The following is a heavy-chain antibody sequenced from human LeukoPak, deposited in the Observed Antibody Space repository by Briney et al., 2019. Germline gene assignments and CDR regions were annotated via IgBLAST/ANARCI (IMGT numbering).Heavy chain of an antibody. CDR1: GFTFSSYA. D-gene: IGHD2-2*02. CDR3: ARGYCTSTSCYNDY. CDR2: TSFDVSNK. J-gene: IGHJ4*02. Sequence: GGSLRLSCAASGFTFSSYAMHWVRQAPGKGLEWVATTSFDVSNKYYADSVKGRFTISRDNSRNTLYLQMNSLRTEDTAVYSCARGYCTSTSCYNDYWGQGTLVTVSS. V-gene: IGHV3-30*04.